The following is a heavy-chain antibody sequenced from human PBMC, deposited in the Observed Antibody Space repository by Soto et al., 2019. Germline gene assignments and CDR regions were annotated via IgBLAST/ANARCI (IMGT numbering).Heavy chain of an antibody. CDR3: AKDSRPTEYSSSWYNY. CDR1: GFTFSSYA. CDR2: ISGSGGST. D-gene: IGHD6-13*01. Sequence: EVQLLESGGGLVQPGGSLRLSCAASGFTFSSYAMSWVRQAPGKGLEWVSAISGSGGSTYYADSVKGRFTISRDNSKNTLYLQMNSLRAEDTAVYYCAKDSRPTEYSSSWYNYWGQGTLVTVSS. V-gene: IGHV3-23*01. J-gene: IGHJ4*02.